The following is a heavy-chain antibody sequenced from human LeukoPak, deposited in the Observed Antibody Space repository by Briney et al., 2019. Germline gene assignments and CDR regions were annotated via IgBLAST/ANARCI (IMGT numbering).Heavy chain of an antibody. CDR1: GGSISGSSYY. CDR2: GFYSGSA. D-gene: IGHD4-17*01. J-gene: IGHJ4*02. Sequence: SETLSLTCTVSGGSISGSSYYWAWIRQPPGRGLEWIGSGFYSGSAYYNPSLKSRVTISVDTSRNQFSLNLSSVTAADTAVYYCARLRGAMTPVTSDFDYWGQGTLVTVSS. CDR3: ARLRGAMTPVTSDFDY. V-gene: IGHV4-39*01.